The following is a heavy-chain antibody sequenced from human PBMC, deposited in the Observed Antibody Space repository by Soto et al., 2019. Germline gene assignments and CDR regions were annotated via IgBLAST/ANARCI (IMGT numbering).Heavy chain of an antibody. Sequence: SLTLSCVACGSSLSNACTSWVRQAPGRGRGWVGRIKSKTDGGTTDYAAPVKGRFTISRDDSKNTLYLQMNSLKTEDTAVYYCYYYDSSGLPPYYYYGMDVWGQGTTVTVSS. V-gene: IGHV3-15*01. CDR1: GSSLSNAC. CDR3: YYYDSSGLPPYYYYGMDV. D-gene: IGHD3-22*01. CDR2: IKSKTDGGTT. J-gene: IGHJ6*02.